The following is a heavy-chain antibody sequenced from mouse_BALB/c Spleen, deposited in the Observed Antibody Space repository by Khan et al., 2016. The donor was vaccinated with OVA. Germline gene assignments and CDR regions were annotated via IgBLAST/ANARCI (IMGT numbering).Heavy chain of an antibody. V-gene: IGHV1-77*01. Sequence: QVQLQQSGPELVKPGASVKMSCKASGYTFTDYIMNWVKQRTGQGLEWIGEIYPGSGSTYYNEKFKGKATMTADTSSNTAYLHLSSLTSEDSAVYFCARSPYGNSFVYWGQGTLVTVS. D-gene: IGHD2-1*01. CDR3: ARSPYGNSFVY. CDR1: GYTFTDYI. J-gene: IGHJ3*01. CDR2: IYPGSGST.